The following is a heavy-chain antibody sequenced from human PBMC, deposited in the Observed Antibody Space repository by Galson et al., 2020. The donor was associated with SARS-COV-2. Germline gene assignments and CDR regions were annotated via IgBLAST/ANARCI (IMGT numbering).Heavy chain of an antibody. CDR3: AKGASGWYGDAFDI. CDR2: ISWNSGSI. Sequence: SLKISCAASGFTFDDYAMHWVRQAPGKGLEWVSGISWNSGSIGYADSVKGRFTISRDNAKNSLYLQMNSLRAEDMALYYCAKGASGWYGDAFDIWGQGTMVTVSS. CDR1: GFTFDDYA. J-gene: IGHJ3*02. D-gene: IGHD6-19*01. V-gene: IGHV3-9*03.